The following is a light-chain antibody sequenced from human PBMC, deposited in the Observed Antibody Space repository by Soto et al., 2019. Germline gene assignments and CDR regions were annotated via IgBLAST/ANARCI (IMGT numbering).Light chain of an antibody. J-gene: IGKJ1*01. CDR1: QSVTRD. Sequence: EILVTQSPATLSVSPGERVTLSCRASQSVTRDLAWYQQKPGQAPRLLIYGASTRATGIPARFSCSGSGTEFTHNSNSLQAEDFAIYYCQKYRTFGQGTRVEIK. CDR3: QKYRT. CDR2: GAS. V-gene: IGKV3-15*01.